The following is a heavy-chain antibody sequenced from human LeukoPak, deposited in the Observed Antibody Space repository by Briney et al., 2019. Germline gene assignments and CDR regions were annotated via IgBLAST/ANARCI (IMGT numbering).Heavy chain of an antibody. CDR3: AKGRGFRVWDPWDN. CDR1: GFTFNTYT. D-gene: IGHD3-16*01. Sequence: GGSLRLSCAASGFTFNTYTMNWVRQAPGKGLEWVSSITASSTAIYSADSVKGRFTISRDNSKNTLFLEMNSLRVEDTAVYYCAKGRGFRVWDPWDNWGQGTLITVSS. CDR2: ITASSTAI. V-gene: IGHV3-21*04. J-gene: IGHJ4*02.